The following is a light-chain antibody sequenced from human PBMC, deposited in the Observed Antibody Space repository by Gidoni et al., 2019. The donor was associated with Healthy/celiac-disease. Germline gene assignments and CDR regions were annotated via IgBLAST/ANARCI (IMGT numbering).Light chain of an antibody. Sequence: EIVLTQSPATLALSPGEIATLSCRASQSVSPYLAWYQQKPGQAPRLLNYDASNRATGIPARFSGSGSGTDFTLTISSLEPEDFAFYYCQQRSNWLLTFXGXTKVXIK. CDR2: DAS. V-gene: IGKV3-11*01. CDR3: QQRSNWLLT. CDR1: QSVSPY. J-gene: IGKJ4*01.